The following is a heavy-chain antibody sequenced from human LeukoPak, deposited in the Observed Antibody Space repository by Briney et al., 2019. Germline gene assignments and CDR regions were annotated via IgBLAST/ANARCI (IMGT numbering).Heavy chain of an antibody. D-gene: IGHD4-17*01. CDR1: GYTFTSYD. J-gene: IGHJ6*03. CDR3: ARVIRRLRSYYYYYYMDV. Sequence: ASVKVSCKASGYTFTSYDINWVRQATGQGLEWMGRMNPNSGNTGYAQKFQGRVTITRNTSISTAYMELSSLRSEDTAVYYCARVIRRLRSYYYYYYMDVWGKGTTVTVSS. V-gene: IGHV1-8*03. CDR2: MNPNSGNT.